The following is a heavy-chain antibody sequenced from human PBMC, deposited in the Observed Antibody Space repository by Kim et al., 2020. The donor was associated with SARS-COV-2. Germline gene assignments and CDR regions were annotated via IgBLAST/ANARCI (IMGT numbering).Heavy chain of an antibody. J-gene: IGHJ4*02. V-gene: IGHV3-21*01. D-gene: IGHD3-22*01. CDR3: ARHTYYYDSSGYQDY. Sequence: ADSVKGRSTTARDNAKNSLYLEMNSLRAEDMAVYYCARHTYYYDSSGYQDYWGQGTLVTVSS.